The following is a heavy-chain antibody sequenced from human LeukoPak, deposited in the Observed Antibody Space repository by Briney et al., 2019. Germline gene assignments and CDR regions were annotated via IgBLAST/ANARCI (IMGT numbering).Heavy chain of an antibody. V-gene: IGHV3-7*01. Sequence: QSGGSLRLSCAASGVTFSSYWMSWVRQAPGKGLEWVANIKQDGSEKYYVDSVKGRFTISRDNAKNSLYLQMNSLRAEDTAVYYCARGVDAFDIWGQGTMVTVSS. CDR1: GVTFSSYW. J-gene: IGHJ3*02. D-gene: IGHD2-15*01. CDR3: ARGVDAFDI. CDR2: IKQDGSEK.